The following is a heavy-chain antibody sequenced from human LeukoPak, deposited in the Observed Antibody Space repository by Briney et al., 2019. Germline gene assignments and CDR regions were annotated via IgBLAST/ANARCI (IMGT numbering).Heavy chain of an antibody. V-gene: IGHV4-34*01. CDR3: ARARGQRYLSVKYYYYMDV. J-gene: IGHJ6*03. D-gene: IGHD3-10*01. CDR1: GGSFNGYY. CDR2: INHSGST. Sequence: SETLSLTCAVYGGSFNGYYWSWIRQPPGKGLEWIGEINHSGSTNYNPSLKSRVTISVDTSKNQFSLKLSSVTAADTAVYYCARARGQRYLSVKYYYYMDVWGKGTTVTVSS.